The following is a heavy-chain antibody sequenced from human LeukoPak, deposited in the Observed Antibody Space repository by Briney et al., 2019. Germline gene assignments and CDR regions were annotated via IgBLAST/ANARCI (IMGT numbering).Heavy chain of an antibody. CDR2: ISGSGASI. CDR3: ARDQAVTRGYFDY. J-gene: IGHJ4*02. CDR1: GFTFSSYA. V-gene: IGHV3-23*01. Sequence: GGSLRLSCAASGFTFSSYAMSWVRQAPGKGLEWVSGISGSGASIYYADSVKGRFTISRDNSMNTLYLQMNSLRAEDTAIYYCARDQAVTRGYFDYWGQGTLVTVSS. D-gene: IGHD4-17*01.